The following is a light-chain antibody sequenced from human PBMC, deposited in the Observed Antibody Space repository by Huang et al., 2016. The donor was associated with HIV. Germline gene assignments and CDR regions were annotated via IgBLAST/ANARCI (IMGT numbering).Light chain of an antibody. CDR3: MQALQTPYT. V-gene: IGKV2-28*01. J-gene: IGKJ2*01. CDR1: QSLLQDKGNTY. CDR2: MAF. Sequence: DIVMTQSPLSLPVTPGEPASISCRSSQSLLQDKGNTYLDGYLRKPGQSPQLLIYMAFYRASGVPDRFSGSGSGTDFTLKISRVEAEDVGVYYCMQALQTPYTFGQGTKLEIK.